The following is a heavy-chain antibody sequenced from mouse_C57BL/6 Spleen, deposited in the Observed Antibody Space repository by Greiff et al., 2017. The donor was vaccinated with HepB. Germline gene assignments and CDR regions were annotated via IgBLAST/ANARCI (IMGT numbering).Heavy chain of an antibody. CDR2: IDPENGDT. D-gene: IGHD6-1*01. J-gene: IGHJ3*01. Sequence: VQLQESGAELVRPGASVKLSCTASGFNIKDDYMHWVKQRPEQGLEWIGWIDPENGDTEYASKFQGKATITADTSSNTACLQLSSLTSEDTAVYYCTTGPRDWFAYWGQGTLVTVSA. CDR1: GFNIKDDY. CDR3: TTGPRDWFAY. V-gene: IGHV14-4*01.